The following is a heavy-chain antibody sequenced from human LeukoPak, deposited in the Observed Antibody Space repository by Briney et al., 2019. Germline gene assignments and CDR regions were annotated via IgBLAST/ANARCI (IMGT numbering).Heavy chain of an antibody. CDR3: AKGYNWHDR. J-gene: IGHJ5*02. Sequence: GGSLRLSCAASGFTFSSYGMTWVRQAPGKGLEWVSTINTSGGTTYYTDSVKGRFTGSRDNSKNTLYLQMNSLRAEDTAVYYCAKGYNWHDRWGQGTLVTVSS. CDR2: INTSGGTT. V-gene: IGHV3-23*01. CDR1: GFTFSSYG.